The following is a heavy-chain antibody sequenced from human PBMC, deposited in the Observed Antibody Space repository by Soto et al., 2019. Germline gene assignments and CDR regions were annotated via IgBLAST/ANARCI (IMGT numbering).Heavy chain of an antibody. V-gene: IGHV3-23*01. J-gene: IGHJ4*02. Sequence: PGGSLRLSCAASGFTFSSYVMSWVRQAPGRGLDWVSAISGSGDITYSADSVKGRFTISRDNSKNTLYLQMNSLRAEDTAVYYCGVHGYDYWGQGTQVTVSS. CDR2: ISGSGDIT. D-gene: IGHD1-1*01. CDR1: GFTFSSYV. CDR3: GVHGYDY.